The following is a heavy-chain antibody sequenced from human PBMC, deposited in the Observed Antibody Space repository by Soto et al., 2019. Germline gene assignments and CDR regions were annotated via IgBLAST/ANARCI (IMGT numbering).Heavy chain of an antibody. D-gene: IGHD4-17*01. CDR2: IYSDGST. CDR3: ARVGYAVTTGGAFDI. CDR1: GFTVSSNY. Sequence: EVQLVESGGGWIQPGGSLRLSCAASGFTVSSNYMTWVRQAPGRGLEWGSVIYSDGSTYYADSVKGRFTISRDNSKNTLYLQMNSLRAEDTAVYYCARVGYAVTTGGAFDIWGQGTMVTVSS. V-gene: IGHV3-53*01. J-gene: IGHJ3*02.